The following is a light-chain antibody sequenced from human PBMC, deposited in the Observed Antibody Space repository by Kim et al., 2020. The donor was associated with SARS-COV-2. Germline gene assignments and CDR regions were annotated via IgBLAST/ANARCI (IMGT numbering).Light chain of an antibody. V-gene: IGLV1-40*01. J-gene: IGLJ3*02. CDR2: DTT. CDR1: SSNIGAGYV. CDR3: QSYDTSLTDWV. Sequence: QSVLTQPPSVSGAPGQRVTFSCTGGSSNIGAGYVVQWYQQFPGTAPKLLIYDTTNRASGVPDRFSGSKSGTSASLAITGLQPEDEADYYCQSYDTSLTDWVFGGGTRPTVL.